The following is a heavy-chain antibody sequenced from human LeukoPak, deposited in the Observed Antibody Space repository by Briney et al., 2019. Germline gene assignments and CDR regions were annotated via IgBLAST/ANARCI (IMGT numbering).Heavy chain of an antibody. CDR1: GYTFSSYG. V-gene: IGHV1-18*01. D-gene: IGHD4-23*01. Sequence: ASVKVSCEASGYTFSSYGITWVRQAPGQGLEWMGWISSYNGDTKYAQKVQGRVTVTTDISTSTAYMELRSLSLDDTAVYYCARGDYGGGFDYWGQGTLVTVSS. J-gene: IGHJ4*02. CDR3: ARGDYGGGFDY. CDR2: ISSYNGDT.